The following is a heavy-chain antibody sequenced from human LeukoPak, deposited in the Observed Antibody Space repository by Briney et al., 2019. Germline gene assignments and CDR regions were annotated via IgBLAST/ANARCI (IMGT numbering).Heavy chain of an antibody. V-gene: IGHV3-66*02. CDR3: ARSYGSGKELDY. Sequence: GGSLRLSYATSQFNFKKFGMTWVRQAPGKGLEWVSSINGVGTQYADSVKGRFTISRDNSKNTLYLQMDSLRAEDTAVYYCARSYGSGKELDYWGQGTLVTVSS. J-gene: IGHJ4*02. CDR2: INGVGT. CDR1: QFNFKKFG. D-gene: IGHD3-10*01.